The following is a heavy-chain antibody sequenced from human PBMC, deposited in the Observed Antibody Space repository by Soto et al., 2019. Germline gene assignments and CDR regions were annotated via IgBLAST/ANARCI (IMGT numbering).Heavy chain of an antibody. D-gene: IGHD4-17*01. V-gene: IGHV4-38-2*02. Sequence: SETLSLTCAVSGYSISSGYYWGWIRQPPGKGLEWIGSIYHSGSTYYNPSLKSRVTISVDASKNQFSLKLSSVTAADTAVYYCARDLVSDYGDLIAMDVWGQGTTVTVSS. CDR3: ARDLVSDYGDLIAMDV. CDR1: GYSISSGYY. J-gene: IGHJ6*02. CDR2: IYHSGST.